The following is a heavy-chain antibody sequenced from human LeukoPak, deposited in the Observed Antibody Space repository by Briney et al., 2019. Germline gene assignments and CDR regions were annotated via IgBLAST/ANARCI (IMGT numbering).Heavy chain of an antibody. CDR2: INAYNGDT. CDR1: GFTFNIYG. V-gene: IGHV1-18*01. D-gene: IGHD2-15*01. J-gene: IGHJ6*02. Sequence: ASVKVSCKSSGFTFNIYGFTRVRQAPGQGLEWMGRINAYNGDTNYAQKFQGRVTMTTDTSTSTAYMELRSLTSDDTAVYYCARGAREVASDYYYGLDVWGQGTTVTVSS. CDR3: ARGAREVASDYYYGLDV.